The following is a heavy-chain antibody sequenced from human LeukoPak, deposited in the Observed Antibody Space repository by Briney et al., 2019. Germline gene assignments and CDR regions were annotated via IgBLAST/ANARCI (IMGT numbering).Heavy chain of an antibody. V-gene: IGHV4-59*01. J-gene: IGHJ5*02. CDR3: ARTIEGYNWFDP. Sequence: SETLSLTRTVSGGSISGYYWSWIRQPPGKGLEWIGYIYYSGSTNYNPSLKSRVTISLDTSKNQFSLKLLSVTAADTAVYYCARTIEGYNWFDPWGQGTLVTVSS. CDR1: GGSISGYY. CDR2: IYYSGST.